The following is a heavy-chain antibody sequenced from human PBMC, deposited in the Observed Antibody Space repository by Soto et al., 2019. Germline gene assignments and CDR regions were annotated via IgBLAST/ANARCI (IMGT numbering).Heavy chain of an antibody. J-gene: IGHJ4*02. Sequence: PSETLSLTCAVYGGSFSGYYWSWIRQPPGKGLEWIGEINHSGSTNYNPSLKSRVTISVDTSKNQFSLKLSSVTAADTAVYYCARDYWASERRFDYWGQGTLVTVSS. D-gene: IGHD2-15*01. CDR1: GGSFSGYY. V-gene: IGHV4-34*01. CDR3: ARDYWASERRFDY. CDR2: INHSGST.